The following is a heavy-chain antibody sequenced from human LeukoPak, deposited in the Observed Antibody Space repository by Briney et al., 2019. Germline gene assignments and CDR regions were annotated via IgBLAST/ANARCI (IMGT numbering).Heavy chain of an antibody. CDR3: ARDLTGPYGMDV. Sequence: QPGGSLRLSCVASGLTFSSHAMTWVRQTPGKGLEWVSGITGSGGTTYHADSVKGRFTISRDNSKNTLYLQMNNLRAEDTAVYYCARDLTGPYGMDVWGQGTTVTVSS. CDR2: ITGSGGTT. D-gene: IGHD3-9*01. V-gene: IGHV3-23*01. J-gene: IGHJ6*02. CDR1: GLTFSSHA.